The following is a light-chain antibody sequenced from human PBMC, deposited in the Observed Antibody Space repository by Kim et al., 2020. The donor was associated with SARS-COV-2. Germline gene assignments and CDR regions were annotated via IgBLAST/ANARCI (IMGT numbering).Light chain of an antibody. CDR2: PDK. CDR3: QAWDSSTHNYV. Sequence: PRQTGSLHWSGYKLGDKYVSWYQQEPGPSPVVVLFPDKPRPSGIPERFSGSNSGNTATLTISGTQAMDEADYYCQAWDSSTHNYVFGAGTKVTVL. CDR1: KLGDKY. J-gene: IGLJ1*01. V-gene: IGLV3-1*01.